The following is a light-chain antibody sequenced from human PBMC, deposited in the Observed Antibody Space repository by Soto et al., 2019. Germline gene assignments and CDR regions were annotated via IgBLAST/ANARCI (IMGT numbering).Light chain of an antibody. Sequence: EIVLTQSPATLSLSPGERATPSCRASQSVRNYLAWYQQKPGQAPRLLIYDASNRATGIPARFSGSGSGTDFTLTISSLEPEDFAVYYCQQSSDWPLTLGQGTKVDIK. J-gene: IGKJ1*01. CDR1: QSVRNY. CDR2: DAS. V-gene: IGKV3-11*01. CDR3: QQSSDWPLT.